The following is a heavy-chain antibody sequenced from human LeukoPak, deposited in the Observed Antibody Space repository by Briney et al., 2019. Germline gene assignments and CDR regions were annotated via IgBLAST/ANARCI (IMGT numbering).Heavy chain of an antibody. CDR2: ISGSGGST. CDR1: GFTFSSYA. Sequence: GGFLRLSCAASGFTFSSYAMSWVRQAPGKGLEWVSAISGSGGSTYYADSVKGRFTISRDNSKNTLYLQMNSLRAEDTAVYYCAKSYRYDSSGTYDYWGQGTLVTVSS. V-gene: IGHV3-23*01. CDR3: AKSYRYDSSGTYDY. J-gene: IGHJ4*02. D-gene: IGHD3-22*01.